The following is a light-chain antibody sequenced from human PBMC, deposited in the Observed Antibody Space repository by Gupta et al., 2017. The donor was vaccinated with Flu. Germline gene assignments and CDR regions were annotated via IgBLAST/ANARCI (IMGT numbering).Light chain of an antibody. Sequence: GQTTRMTCSGNALANHYAYWYHQKPAQAPVLVIYKDSERPSGIPDRFSGSSSGTTVTLTTSGVQAEEEADYYCQSADSSSTIRVFGGGTKLTVL. J-gene: IGLJ3*02. CDR1: ALANHY. V-gene: IGLV3-25*01. CDR3: QSADSSSTIRV. CDR2: KDS.